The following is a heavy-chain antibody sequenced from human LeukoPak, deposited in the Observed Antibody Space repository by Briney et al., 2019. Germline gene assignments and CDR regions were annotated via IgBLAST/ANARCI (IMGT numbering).Heavy chain of an antibody. D-gene: IGHD6-6*01. CDR2: ISGSGGST. V-gene: IGHV3-23*01. CDR3: AKDRGVTVAARPPHDY. Sequence: GGSLRLSRAASGFTFSSYAMSWVRQAPGKGLEWVSAISGSGGSTYYADSVKGRFTISRDNSKNTLYLQMNSLRAEDTAVYYCAKDRGVTVAARPPHDYWGQGTLVTVSS. CDR1: GFTFSSYA. J-gene: IGHJ4*02.